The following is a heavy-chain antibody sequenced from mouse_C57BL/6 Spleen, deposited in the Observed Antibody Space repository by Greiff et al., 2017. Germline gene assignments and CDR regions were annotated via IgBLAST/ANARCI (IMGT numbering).Heavy chain of an antibody. J-gene: IGHJ2*01. V-gene: IGHV5-17*01. CDR1: GFTFSDYG. CDR3: ARRTRGGYYFDY. Sequence: EVKLMESGGGLVKPGGSLKLSCAASGFTFSDYGMHWVRQAPEKGLEWVAYISSGSSTIYYADTVKGRFTISRDNAKNTLFLQMTSLRSEDTAMYYCARRTRGGYYFDYWGQGTTLTVSS. CDR2: ISSGSSTI.